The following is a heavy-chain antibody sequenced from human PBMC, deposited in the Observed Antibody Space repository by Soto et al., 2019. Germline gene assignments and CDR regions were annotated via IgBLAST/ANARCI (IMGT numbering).Heavy chain of an antibody. Sequence: GGSLRLSCAASGFTFDDYSMHWVRQAPGKDLEWVSGISWKSGSIGYADSVEGRFTISRDNAKNSLYLQMNSLRAEDTALYYCTITMVRGVLLLVPSAFDIWGQGTMVTVSS. J-gene: IGHJ3*02. CDR3: TITMVRGVLLLVPSAFDI. CDR2: ISWKSGSI. CDR1: GFTFDDYS. V-gene: IGHV3-9*01. D-gene: IGHD3-10*01.